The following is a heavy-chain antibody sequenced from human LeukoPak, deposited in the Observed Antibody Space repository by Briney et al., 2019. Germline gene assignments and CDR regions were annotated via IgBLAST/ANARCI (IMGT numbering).Heavy chain of an antibody. D-gene: IGHD3-10*01. J-gene: IGHJ5*02. CDR3: ASSVLWFGAPGWFDP. V-gene: IGHV4-39*01. Sequence: KLSETLSLTCTVSGGSITSDTYYWGWIRQPPGKGLEWIGSIYYSGSTYYNPSLKSRVTISVDTSKNQFSLKLSSVTAADTAVYYCASSVLWFGAPGWFDPWGQGTLVTVSS. CDR1: GGSITSDTYY. CDR2: IYYSGST.